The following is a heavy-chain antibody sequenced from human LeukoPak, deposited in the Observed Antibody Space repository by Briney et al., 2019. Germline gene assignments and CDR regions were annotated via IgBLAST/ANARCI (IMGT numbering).Heavy chain of an antibody. CDR3: ARFSGPGMQHYYYYMDV. V-gene: IGHV3-53*01. D-gene: IGHD3-10*01. CDR2: IFGGGTT. CDR1: GFSVSMKY. Sequence: GGSLRLSCAASGFSVSMKYMTWVRQAPGKGLEWVSVIFGGGTTYYADSVKGRFTVSRDNSKNMMYLQMNSLRAEDAAVYYCARFSGPGMQHYYYYMDVWGTGTTVTVSS. J-gene: IGHJ6*03.